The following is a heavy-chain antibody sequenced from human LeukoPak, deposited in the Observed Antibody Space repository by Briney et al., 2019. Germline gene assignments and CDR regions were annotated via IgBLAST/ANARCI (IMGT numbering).Heavy chain of an antibody. Sequence: SETLSLTCTVSGGSISYYYWSWIRQSPGKGLEWVGYIYYSGTTNYNPSLKSRVTISVDTSKNQFSLQLRSVNAADTAVYYCAREDPQTTVPEGMDVWGQGTKVTVSS. CDR1: GGSISYYY. CDR3: AREDPQTTVPEGMDV. V-gene: IGHV4-59*01. CDR2: IYYSGTT. J-gene: IGHJ6*02. D-gene: IGHD4-17*01.